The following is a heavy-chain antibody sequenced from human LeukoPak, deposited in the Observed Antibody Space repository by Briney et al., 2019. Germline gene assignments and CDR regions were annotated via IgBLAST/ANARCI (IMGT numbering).Heavy chain of an antibody. J-gene: IGHJ4*02. CDR1: GYNFNRYT. V-gene: IGHV1-18*01. D-gene: IGHD5-18*01. Sequence: EASVKVSCKTSGYNFNRYTITWVRQAPGQGLEWMGWVSTSNGATNYAEKFQGRVTMTTEAVTKTAYMELRRLTSGGTAMYFCARVSDTSRVMPGFDSWGQGTLVTVS. CDR2: VSTSNGAT. CDR3: ARVSDTSRVMPGFDS.